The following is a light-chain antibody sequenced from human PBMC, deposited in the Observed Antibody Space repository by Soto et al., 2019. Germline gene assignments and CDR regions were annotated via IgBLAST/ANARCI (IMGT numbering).Light chain of an antibody. CDR1: SSDVGGYNY. V-gene: IGLV2-14*01. J-gene: IGLJ1*01. CDR2: AVT. CDR3: SSYTSSSTL. Sequence: QSALTQPASVSESPGQSITISCTGTSSDVGGYNYVSWYQQHPGKAPKLMIYAVTDRPSGVSSRFSGSKSGNTASLTISGLQAEDEADYYCSSYTSSSTLFGTGTKVT.